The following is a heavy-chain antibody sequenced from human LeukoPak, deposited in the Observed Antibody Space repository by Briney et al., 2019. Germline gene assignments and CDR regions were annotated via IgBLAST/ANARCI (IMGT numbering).Heavy chain of an antibody. V-gene: IGHV4-34*01. CDR2: ISHSGSP. CDR1: SGSLSGYY. Sequence: SETLSLTCGVSSGSLSGYYWRWIRQPPGGGLEWLGEISHSGSPNYNPSLKSRVTISGDTSKKQFSLNLKSVTAADTGVYYCARGVDLWGRGTPVTVSS. CDR3: ARGVDL. J-gene: IGHJ2*01.